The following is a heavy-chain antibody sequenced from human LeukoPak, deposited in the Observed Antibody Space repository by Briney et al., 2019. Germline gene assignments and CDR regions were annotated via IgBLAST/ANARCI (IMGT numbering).Heavy chain of an antibody. CDR3: TTDPGWNYDRDFDY. V-gene: IGHV3-15*01. J-gene: IGHJ4*02. Sequence: PGGSLRLSCAASGFTFSNAWMSWVRQAPGKGLEWVGRIKSKTDGGTTDYAAPVKGRFTISRDDSKNTLYLQMNSLKTEDTAVYYCTTDPGWNYDRDFDYWGQGTLVTVSS. CDR2: IKSKTDGGTT. CDR1: GFTFSNAW. D-gene: IGHD3-22*01.